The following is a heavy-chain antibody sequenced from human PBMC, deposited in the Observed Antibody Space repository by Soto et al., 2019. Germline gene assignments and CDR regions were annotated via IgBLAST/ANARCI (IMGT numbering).Heavy chain of an antibody. V-gene: IGHV3-11*01. D-gene: IGHD6-13*01. J-gene: IGHJ4*02. CDR1: GFTFSDYY. Sequence: QVQLVVSGGGLVKPGGSLRISCAASGFTFSDYYISWIRQAPGKGLEWVSYISSSGSIIYYADSVKGRFTISRDNAKNSLSLQLNSLRAEDTAVYYCALAGYDSSSYAVTPLSAGHVWGQGTLVTVSS. CDR3: ALAGYDSSSYAVTPLSAGHV. CDR2: ISSSGSII.